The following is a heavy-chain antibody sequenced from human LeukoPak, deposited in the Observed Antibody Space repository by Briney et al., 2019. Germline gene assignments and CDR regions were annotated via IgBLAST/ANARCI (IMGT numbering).Heavy chain of an antibody. J-gene: IGHJ4*02. CDR2: IYPGDSDA. CDR3: ARLYGDHYGGDY. Sequence: WMGIIYPGDSDARYSPSFQGQVTISADKSISTAYLQWSSLKASDTAMYYCARLYGDHYGGDYWGQGTLVTVSS. D-gene: IGHD4-17*01. V-gene: IGHV5-51*01.